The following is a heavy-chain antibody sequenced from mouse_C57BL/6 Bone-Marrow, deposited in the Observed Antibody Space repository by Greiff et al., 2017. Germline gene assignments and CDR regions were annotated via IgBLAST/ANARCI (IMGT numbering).Heavy chain of an antibody. Sequence: EVHLVESGGDLVKPGGSLKLSCAASGFTFSSYGMSWVRQTPDKRLEWVATISSGGSYTYYPDSVKGRFTISRDNAKNTLYLQMSSLRSEDTAMYYCARHGVCTTVVATDFDYWGQGTTLTVSS. CDR3: ARHGVCTTVVATDFDY. CDR2: ISSGGSYT. CDR1: GFTFSSYG. J-gene: IGHJ2*01. D-gene: IGHD1-1*01. V-gene: IGHV5-6*01.